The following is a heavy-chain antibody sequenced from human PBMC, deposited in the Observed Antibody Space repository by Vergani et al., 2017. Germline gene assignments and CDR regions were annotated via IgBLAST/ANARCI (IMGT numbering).Heavy chain of an antibody. CDR1: GFKFSDHY. CDR2: ISPGASTV. Sequence: LEESGGGSVKPGGSLRLSCAASGFKFSDHYMSWIRQAPGKGLEWVSHISPGASTVSYTDSVTGRFTFSRHNDNNSLTLDMTTLRVEDPAVYYCAKKPGISTTRHYYAMDVWCQGTTVTVSS. CDR3: AKKPGISTTRHYYAMDV. J-gene: IGHJ6*02. D-gene: IGHD1-1*01. V-gene: IGHV3-11*04.